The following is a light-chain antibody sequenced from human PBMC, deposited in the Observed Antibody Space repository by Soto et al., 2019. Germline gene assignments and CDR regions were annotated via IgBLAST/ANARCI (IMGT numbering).Light chain of an antibody. Sequence: QSVLTQPASVSGSPGQSITISCTGTSSDVGGYNYVSWYQQHPGKAPKLMIYEVSNRPSGVSNRFSGSKSGNTASLTISGLQAEDEADYYCSSYTSSSTYVCGTGTKVT. CDR2: EVS. CDR1: SSDVGGYNY. J-gene: IGLJ1*01. V-gene: IGLV2-14*01. CDR3: SSYTSSSTYV.